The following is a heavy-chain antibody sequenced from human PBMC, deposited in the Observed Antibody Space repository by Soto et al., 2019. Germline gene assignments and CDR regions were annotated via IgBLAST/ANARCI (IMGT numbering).Heavy chain of an antibody. Sequence: SSETLSLTCAVSGYSISSSNWWGWIRQPPGKGLEWIGYIYHSGSTYYNPSPKSRVTISVDRSKNQFSLKLSSVTAADTAVYYCARVPDRWGQGTLVTVSS. CDR2: IYHSGST. D-gene: IGHD2-2*01. CDR3: ARVPDR. CDR1: GYSISSSNW. J-gene: IGHJ5*02. V-gene: IGHV4-28*03.